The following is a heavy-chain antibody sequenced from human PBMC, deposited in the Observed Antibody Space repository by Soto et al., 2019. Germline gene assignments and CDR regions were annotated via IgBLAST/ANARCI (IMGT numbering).Heavy chain of an antibody. D-gene: IGHD4-17*01. CDR3: ARNFNGFPEYFQQ. CDR1: DYTFTSYG. V-gene: IGHV1-18*01. Sequence: QVQLVQSGAEVKKPGASVKVSCKASDYTFTSYGISWVRQAPGQALECMGWISAYKGNTNYAQKLQGRIIMTTDTTTSTAYMELRSLRTDDSAVYYCARNFNGFPEYFQQWGQGNLVTATS. CDR2: ISAYKGNT. J-gene: IGHJ1*01.